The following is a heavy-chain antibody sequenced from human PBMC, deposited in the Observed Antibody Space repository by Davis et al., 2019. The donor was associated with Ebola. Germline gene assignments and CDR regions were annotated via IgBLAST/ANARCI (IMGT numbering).Heavy chain of an antibody. CDR2: ISTSGSTI. CDR3: ARDDLSPDGCMDV. J-gene: IGHJ6*03. CDR1: GFTFSRYE. Sequence: GGSLRLSCVASGFTFSRYEMNWVRQAPGKGLEWVSHISTSGSTISYADSVKGRFTISRDNAKNTLYLQMNSLRAEDTAVYYCARDDLSPDGCMDVWGKGTTVTVSS. D-gene: IGHD5-24*01. V-gene: IGHV3-48*03.